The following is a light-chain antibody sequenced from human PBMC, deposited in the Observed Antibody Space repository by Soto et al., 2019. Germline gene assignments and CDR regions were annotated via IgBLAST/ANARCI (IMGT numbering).Light chain of an antibody. J-gene: IGKJ4*01. CDR1: QSVSSSY. CDR2: GAS. CDR3: QHYRTS. V-gene: IGKV3-20*01. Sequence: EIVLTQSPGTLSLSPGERATLSCRASQSVSSSYLAWYQQNPGQAPRQLIYGASSRATGIPDRFSGSGSGTDFTLTITRLEPEYFAVYYCQHYRTSFGGGTRVEIK.